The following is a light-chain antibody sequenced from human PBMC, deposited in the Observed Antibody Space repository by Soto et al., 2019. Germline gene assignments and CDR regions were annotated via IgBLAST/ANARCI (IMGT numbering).Light chain of an antibody. CDR2: GAS. J-gene: IGKJ2*01. V-gene: IGKV3-20*01. CDR3: QQYGTSPHT. Sequence: IVLTQSPGTLSLSPGERATLSCRASQSVNSNYLAWYQQKPGQGPRPLIYGASIRAAGVPDRLSGSGSGTDFTLTISRLEPEDYAVYYCQQYGTSPHTFGQGTKLEIK. CDR1: QSVNSNY.